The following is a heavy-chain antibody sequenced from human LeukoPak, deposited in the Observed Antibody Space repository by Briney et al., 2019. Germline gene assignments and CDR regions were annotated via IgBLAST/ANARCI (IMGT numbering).Heavy chain of an antibody. CDR2: IYHSGST. V-gene: IGHV4-30-2*01. CDR3: ARSPGYSGSYSADY. J-gene: IGHJ4*02. D-gene: IGHD1-26*01. Sequence: PSQTLSLTCAVSDGSISSGGYSWSWIRQPPGKGLEWIGYIYHSGSTYYNPSLKSRVTISVDRSKNQFSLKLSSVTAADTAVYYCARSPGYSGSYSADYWGQGTLVTVSS. CDR1: DGSISSGGYS.